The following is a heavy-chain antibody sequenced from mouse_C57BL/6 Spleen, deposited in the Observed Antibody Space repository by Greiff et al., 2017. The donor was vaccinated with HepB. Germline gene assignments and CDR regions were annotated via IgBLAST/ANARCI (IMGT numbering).Heavy chain of an antibody. CDR2: IDPSDSYT. CDR1: GYTFTSYW. J-gene: IGHJ2*01. V-gene: IGHV1-69*01. D-gene: IGHD1-1*01. CDR3: ASSDYYGSY. Sequence: QVQLQQPGAELVMPGASVKLSCKASGYTFTSYWMHWVKQRPGQGLEWIGEIDPSDSYTNYNQKFKGKSTLTVDKSSSTAYMQLSSLTSEDSAVYYCASSDYYGSYWGQGTTLTVSS.